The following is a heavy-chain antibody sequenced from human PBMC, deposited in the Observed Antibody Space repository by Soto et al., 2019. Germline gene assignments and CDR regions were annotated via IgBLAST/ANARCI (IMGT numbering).Heavy chain of an antibody. CDR1: GFTFSSYC. CDR2: INSDGSST. J-gene: IGHJ6*02. Sequence: GGSLRLSCAASGFTFSSYCMHWVRQAPGKGLVWVSRINSDGSSTSYADSGKGRFTISRDNAKNTLYLKMTSLRAEDTAVYYCARDGVKYDFWSGYSWGYYSYGMDVWGQGTTVTVSS. D-gene: IGHD3-3*01. V-gene: IGHV3-74*01. CDR3: ARDGVKYDFWSGYSWGYYSYGMDV.